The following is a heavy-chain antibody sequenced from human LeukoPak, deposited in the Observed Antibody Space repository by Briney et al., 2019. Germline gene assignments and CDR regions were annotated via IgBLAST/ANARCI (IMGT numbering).Heavy chain of an antibody. Sequence: GESLKISCKGSGYSFTSYWIGWVRQMPGKGLEWMGTIDPSDSYTNYSPSFQGHVTISADKSISTAYLQWSSLKASDTAMYYCARQSDGDVVVPTDYWGQGTLVTVSS. J-gene: IGHJ4*02. CDR2: IDPSDSYT. CDR3: ARQSDGDVVVPTDY. CDR1: GYSFTSYW. D-gene: IGHD2-2*01. V-gene: IGHV5-10-1*01.